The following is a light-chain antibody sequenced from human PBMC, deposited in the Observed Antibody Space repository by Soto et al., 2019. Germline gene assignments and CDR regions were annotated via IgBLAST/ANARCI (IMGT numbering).Light chain of an antibody. V-gene: IGKV1-5*03. CDR2: KAS. Sequence: DIQMTQSPSTLSGSVGDRVTITCRASQTISSWLAWYQQKPGKAPKLLIYKASTLQSGVPSRFSGSGSGTDFALTISRLEPEDFALYYCQQYNDSPLTFGPGTKVDIK. J-gene: IGKJ3*01. CDR3: QQYNDSPLT. CDR1: QTISSW.